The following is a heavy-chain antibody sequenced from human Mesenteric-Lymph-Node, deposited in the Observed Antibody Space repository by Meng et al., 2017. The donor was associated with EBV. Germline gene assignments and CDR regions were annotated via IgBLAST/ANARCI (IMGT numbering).Heavy chain of an antibody. V-gene: IGHV1-2*06. Sequence: VTLGQTGLDVKKPGADGTVSCKTSGHTFTDLYIPWVRQAPGRGVEWMGRIRPNSGGAHYAENFQGRVTMIRDTSISTVYMELSRLRSDDTAIYDWAKDGVEPVAAYWGQRTLVTVSS. CDR1: GHTFTDLY. J-gene: IGHJ4*02. CDR2: IRPNSGGA. D-gene: IGHD6-19*01. CDR3: AKDGVEPVAAY.